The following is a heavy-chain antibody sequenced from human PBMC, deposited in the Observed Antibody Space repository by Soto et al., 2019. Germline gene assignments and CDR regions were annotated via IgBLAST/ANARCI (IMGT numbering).Heavy chain of an antibody. CDR3: ARLRLTGYFDY. CDR2: ISTSSSYT. CDR1: GFTFSDHY. V-gene: IGHV3-11*05. Sequence: QVQLVESGGGLVKPGGSLRLSCVASGFTFSDHYMTWIRQAPGKGLEWLSYISTSSSYTNYADSVKGRFTISRDTAMNSLYLQMHSLRAEDTAVYYCARLRLTGYFDYWGQGTLVTVSS. J-gene: IGHJ4*02.